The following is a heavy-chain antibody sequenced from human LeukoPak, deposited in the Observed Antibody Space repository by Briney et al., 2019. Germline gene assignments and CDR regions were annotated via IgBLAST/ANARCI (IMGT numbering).Heavy chain of an antibody. Sequence: GGSLRLSCAASRFTFSSYGMHWVRQAPGKGLEWVAYIQYDGSNEQYADSVKGRFSISRDSSKNILYLQMNSLRAEDTAVYYCARDQTSVAGTGYNWFDPWGQGTLVTVSS. CDR3: ARDQTSVAGTGYNWFDP. CDR2: IQYDGSNE. V-gene: IGHV3-30*02. J-gene: IGHJ5*02. CDR1: RFTFSSYG. D-gene: IGHD6-19*01.